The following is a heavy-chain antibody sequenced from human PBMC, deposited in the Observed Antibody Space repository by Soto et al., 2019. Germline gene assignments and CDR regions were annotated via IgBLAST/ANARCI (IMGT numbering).Heavy chain of an antibody. CDR3: AREPNHYDSSGYYDC. D-gene: IGHD3-22*01. Sequence: SETLSLTCTVSGGSTTSGGYYWNWIRQHPGKGLERIGYIHHSGSNYHNPSLESRVTMSIDTSKHQISLKLSSVTAADTAIYYCAREPNHYDSSGYYDCWGQGTLVTVYS. CDR2: IHHSGSN. CDR1: GGSTTSGGYY. J-gene: IGHJ4*02. V-gene: IGHV4-31*03.